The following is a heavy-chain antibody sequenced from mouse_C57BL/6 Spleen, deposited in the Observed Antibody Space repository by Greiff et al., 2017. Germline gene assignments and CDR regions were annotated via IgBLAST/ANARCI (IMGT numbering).Heavy chain of an antibody. D-gene: IGHD1-1*02. CDR3: ARTDYLMDY. CDR1: GYAFTNYL. Sequence: LQESGAELVRPGTSVKVSCKASGYAFTNYLIEWVKQRPGQGLEWIGVINPGSGGTNYNEKFKGKATLTADKSSSTAYMQLSSLTSEDSAVYFCARTDYLMDYWGQGTSVTVSS. V-gene: IGHV1-54*01. J-gene: IGHJ4*01. CDR2: INPGSGGT.